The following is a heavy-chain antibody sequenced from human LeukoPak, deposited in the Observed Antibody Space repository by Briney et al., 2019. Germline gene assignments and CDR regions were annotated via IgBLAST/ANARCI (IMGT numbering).Heavy chain of an antibody. CDR2: IYYSGST. D-gene: IGHD3/OR15-3a*01. V-gene: IGHV4-59*01. CDR3: ARVLLLYGPFKGRWFDP. Sequence: PSETLSLTCTVSGGSISSYYWSWIRQPPGKGLEWIGYIYYSGSTNYNPSLKSRVTISVDTSKNQFSLKLSSVTAADTAVYYCARVLLLYGPFKGRWFDPWGQGTLVTVSS. J-gene: IGHJ5*02. CDR1: GGSISSYY.